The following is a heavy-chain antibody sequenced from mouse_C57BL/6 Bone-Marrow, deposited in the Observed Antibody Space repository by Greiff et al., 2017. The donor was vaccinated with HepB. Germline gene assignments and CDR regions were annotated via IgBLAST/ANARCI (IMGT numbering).Heavy chain of an antibody. Sequence: ESGPGLVKPSQSLSLTCSVTGYSITSGYYWNWIRQFPGNKLEWMGYISYDGSNNYNPSLKNRISITRDTSKNQFFLKLNSVTTEDTATYYCARREYGGYFDYWGQGTTLTVSS. CDR2: ISYDGSN. J-gene: IGHJ2*01. CDR1: GYSITSGYY. D-gene: IGHD1-1*02. CDR3: ARREYGGYFDY. V-gene: IGHV3-6*01.